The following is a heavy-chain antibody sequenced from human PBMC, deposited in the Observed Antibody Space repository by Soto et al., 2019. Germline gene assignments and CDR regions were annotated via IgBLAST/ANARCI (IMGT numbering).Heavy chain of an antibody. CDR3: ARGSVAAERAFDI. V-gene: IGHV4-34*01. D-gene: IGHD6-19*01. CDR1: GGSISSYY. CDR2: INHSGST. Sequence: PSETLSLTCTVSGGSISSYYWSWIRQPPGKGLEWIGEINHSGSTNYNPSLKSRVTISVDTSKNQFSLKLSSVTAADTAVYYCARGSVAAERAFDIWGQGTMVTVSS. J-gene: IGHJ3*02.